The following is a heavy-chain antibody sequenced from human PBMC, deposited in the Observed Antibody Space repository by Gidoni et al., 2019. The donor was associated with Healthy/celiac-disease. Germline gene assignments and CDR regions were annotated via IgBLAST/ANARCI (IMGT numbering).Heavy chain of an antibody. CDR2: ISGSGGST. D-gene: IGHD2-15*01. J-gene: IGHJ2*01. Sequence: EVQLLESGGGLVQPGGSLRLSCAASGVTFSSYSMSWVRQAPGKGLEGVSAISGSGGSTYDADSVKGRVTISRDNSKNTLYLQMNSLRAEDTAVYYCAKEGLYCSGGSCYSYNWYFDLWGRGTLVTVSS. CDR3: AKEGLYCSGGSCYSYNWYFDL. V-gene: IGHV3-23*01. CDR1: GVTFSSYS.